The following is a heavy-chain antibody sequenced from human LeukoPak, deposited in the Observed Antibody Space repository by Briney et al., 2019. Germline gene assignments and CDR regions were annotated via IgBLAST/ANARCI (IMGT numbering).Heavy chain of an antibody. J-gene: IGHJ5*02. CDR2: IIPIFGTA. CDR3: ARVYGYSYGLGWLDP. CDR1: GGTFSSYA. D-gene: IGHD5-18*01. Sequence: ASVKVSCKASGGTFSSYAISWVRQAPGQGLEWMGGIIPIFGTANYAQKFQGRVTITTDESTSTAYMELSSLRSEDTAVYYCARVYGYSYGLGWLDPWGQGTLVTVSS. V-gene: IGHV1-69*05.